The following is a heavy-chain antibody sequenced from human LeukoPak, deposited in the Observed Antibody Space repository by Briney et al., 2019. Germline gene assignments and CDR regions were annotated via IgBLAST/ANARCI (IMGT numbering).Heavy chain of an antibody. V-gene: IGHV3-48*03. CDR1: GFTFSSYE. Sequence: GGSLRLSCEVSGFTFSSYEMNWVRQAPGKGLEWISYISSSGKTVFYADSVKGRFTISRDNAKNSLFLQVNSLRAEDTALYYCARLGYCNTGSCCSLDYWGQGTLVTVSS. CDR2: ISSSGKTV. CDR3: ARLGYCNTGSCCSLDY. J-gene: IGHJ4*02. D-gene: IGHD2-15*01.